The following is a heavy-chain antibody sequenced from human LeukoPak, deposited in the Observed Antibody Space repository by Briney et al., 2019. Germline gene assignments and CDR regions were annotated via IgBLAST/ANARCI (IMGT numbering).Heavy chain of an antibody. J-gene: IGHJ1*01. D-gene: IGHD3-22*01. V-gene: IGHV3-13*01. CDR3: ATHSSLNRREFQF. Sequence: PGGSLRLSCAASGFTFSSYDMHWVRQATGKGLEWVSAIGTAGDTYYPGSVKGRFTISRDNAKNSLYLRMNSLRAEDTAVYYCATHSSLNRREFQFWGQGTLLTVSS. CDR1: GFTFSSYD. CDR2: IGTAGDT.